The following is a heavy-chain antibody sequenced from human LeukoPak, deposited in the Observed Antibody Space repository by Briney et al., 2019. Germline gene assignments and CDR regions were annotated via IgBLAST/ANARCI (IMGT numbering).Heavy chain of an antibody. CDR2: ISSSSSYI. D-gene: IGHD5-24*01. J-gene: IGHJ6*02. Sequence: PGGSLRLSCAASGFTFSSYSMNWVRQAPGKGLEWVSSISSSSSYIYYADSVKGRFTISRDNAKNSLYLQMNSLRAEDTAVYYCARWLRWQSYYYYGMDVWGQGTTVTVSS. V-gene: IGHV3-21*01. CDR1: GFTFSSYS. CDR3: ARWLRWQSYYYYGMDV.